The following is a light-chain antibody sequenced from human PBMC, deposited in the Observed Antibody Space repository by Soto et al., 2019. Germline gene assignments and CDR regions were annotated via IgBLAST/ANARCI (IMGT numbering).Light chain of an antibody. Sequence: DIQMTQSPSSLSASVGDRVTSTCRASQAISNYLAWYQQKPGKVPKLLIYAASTLQSGVPSRFSGSGSGTDFTLTISSLQPEDVATYYCQKYNNAPPPFGGGTKVEIK. CDR2: AAS. J-gene: IGKJ4*01. CDR3: QKYNNAPPP. V-gene: IGKV1-27*01. CDR1: QAISNY.